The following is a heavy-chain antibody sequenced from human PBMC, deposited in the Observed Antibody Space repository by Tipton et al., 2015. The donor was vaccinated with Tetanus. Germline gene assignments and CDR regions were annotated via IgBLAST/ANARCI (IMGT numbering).Heavy chain of an antibody. Sequence: SLRLSCAASGFIFSSYGIHWVRQAPGKGLEWLAVSWYDGTDKYYADSVKGRFTISRDISKNTLYLQMNSLRAEDTALYYCAREADCSGGSCFSGDFDSWGQGTQVTVSS. V-gene: IGHV3-33*01. D-gene: IGHD2-15*01. J-gene: IGHJ4*02. CDR3: AREADCSGGSCFSGDFDS. CDR2: SWYDGTDK. CDR1: GFIFSSYG.